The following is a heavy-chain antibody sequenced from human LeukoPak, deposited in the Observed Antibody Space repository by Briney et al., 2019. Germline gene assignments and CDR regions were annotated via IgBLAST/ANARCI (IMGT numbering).Heavy chain of an antibody. Sequence: PGGSLRLSCAASGFTFSSYWMHWVRQIPGKGLVWVSRIKSGGSTNYADSVKGRFTISRDNAKNTLSLQMNSLRAEDTGVYYCARAPSEIGGYYPEYFRHWGQGTLVTVSS. D-gene: IGHD3-22*01. CDR1: GFTFSSYW. CDR3: ARAPSEIGGYYPEYFRH. CDR2: IKSGGST. J-gene: IGHJ1*01. V-gene: IGHV3-74*01.